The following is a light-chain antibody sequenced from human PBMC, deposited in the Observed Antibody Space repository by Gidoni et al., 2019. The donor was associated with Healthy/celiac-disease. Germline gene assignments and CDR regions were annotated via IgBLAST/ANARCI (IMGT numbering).Light chain of an antibody. CDR2: DAS. J-gene: IGKJ4*01. Sequence: DIQLNPAPSSLSASVGDRVTITCQASQDISNYLKWYQQKPGKAPKLLIYDASNLETGVPSRFSGSGSGTDFTFTISSLQPEDIATYYCQQYDNLPLTFGGGTKVEIK. CDR3: QQYDNLPLT. CDR1: QDISNY. V-gene: IGKV1-33*01.